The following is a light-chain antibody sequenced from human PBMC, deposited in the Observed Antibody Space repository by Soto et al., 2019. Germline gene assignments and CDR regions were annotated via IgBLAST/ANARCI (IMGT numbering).Light chain of an antibody. CDR2: GAS. V-gene: IGKV1-33*01. Sequence: DIQMTQSPSSLSASVGDRVTITCQASQDITNYLNGYQQKPGKAPNILIYGASNLETGVPSRFSGSGSGTDFTFTISSLQAVDIGTYFCQQYDSVFTFGQGTRLEIK. CDR3: QQYDSVFT. CDR1: QDITNY. J-gene: IGKJ5*01.